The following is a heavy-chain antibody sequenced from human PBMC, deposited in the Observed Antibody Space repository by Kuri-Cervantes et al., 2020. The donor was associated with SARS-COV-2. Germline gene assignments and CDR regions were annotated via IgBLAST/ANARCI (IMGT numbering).Heavy chain of an antibody. CDR3: ARVGYSSGRHDY. CDR1: GGSISSYY. V-gene: IGHV4-59*12. D-gene: IGHD5-18*01. CDR2: IYHSGST. J-gene: IGHJ4*02. Sequence: GSLRLSCTVSGGSISSYYWSWIRQPPGKGLEWIGYIYHSGSTYYNPSLKSRVTISVDRSKNQSSLKLSSVTAADTAVYYCARVGYSSGRHDYWGQGTLVTVSS.